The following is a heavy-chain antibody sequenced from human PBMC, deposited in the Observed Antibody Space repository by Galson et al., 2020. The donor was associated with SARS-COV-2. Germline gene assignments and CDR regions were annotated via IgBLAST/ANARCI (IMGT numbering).Heavy chain of an antibody. Sequence: SVKVSCKASGYTFTTYVISWVRQDPGQGLEGVGWISAYDGNTKYAHELQGRVTVTTDTATSTVYMELRGLRSDDTAVYYCARVRSSGWADAYDTWGQGTQVTVSS. D-gene: IGHD6-25*01. CDR1: GYTFTTYV. CDR2: ISAYDGNT. J-gene: IGHJ4*03. V-gene: IGHV1-18*01. CDR3: ARVRSSGWADAYDT.